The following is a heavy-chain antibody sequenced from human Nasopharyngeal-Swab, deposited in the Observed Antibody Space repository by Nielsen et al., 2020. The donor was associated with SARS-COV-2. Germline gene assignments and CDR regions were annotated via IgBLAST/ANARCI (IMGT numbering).Heavy chain of an antibody. D-gene: IGHD5-18*01. CDR1: GFTFSSYS. Sequence: ESLKISCAASGFTFSSYSMNWVRQAPGTGLEWVSSISSSSSYMYYADSVKGRFTISRDNAKNSVYLQINSPRAEDPAVYYCVSFGGLWSDYWGQGTLGTVSS. CDR2: ISSSSSYM. V-gene: IGHV3-21*01. J-gene: IGHJ4*02. CDR3: VSFGGLWSDY.